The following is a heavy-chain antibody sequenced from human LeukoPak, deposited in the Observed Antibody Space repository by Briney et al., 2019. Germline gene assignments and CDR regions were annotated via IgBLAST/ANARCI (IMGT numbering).Heavy chain of an antibody. CDR3: ARSSYSNFDY. Sequence: SQTLSLTCTVSGGSLSSGSDYWSWIRQSAGKGLEWIGRIYASGSTNYNPSLKSRVTISVDTSKNQFSLKLSSVTAADTAVYYCARSSYSNFDYWAREPWSPSPQ. V-gene: IGHV4-61*02. CDR1: GGSLSSGSDY. J-gene: IGHJ4*02. D-gene: IGHD3-3*01. CDR2: IYASGST.